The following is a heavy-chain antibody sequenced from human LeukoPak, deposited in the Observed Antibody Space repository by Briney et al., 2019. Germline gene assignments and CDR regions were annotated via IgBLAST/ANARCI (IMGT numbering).Heavy chain of an antibody. V-gene: IGHV4-59*01. CDR2: IYYSGST. J-gene: IGHJ5*02. D-gene: IGHD2-2*01. Sequence: PSETLSLTCTVSGGSISSYYWSWIRQPPGKGLEWIGYIYYSGSTNYNPSLKSRVTISVDTSKSQFSLKLSSVTAADTAVYYCARTSSTSGDVWFDPWGQGTLVTVSS. CDR1: GGSISSYY. CDR3: ARTSSTSGDVWFDP.